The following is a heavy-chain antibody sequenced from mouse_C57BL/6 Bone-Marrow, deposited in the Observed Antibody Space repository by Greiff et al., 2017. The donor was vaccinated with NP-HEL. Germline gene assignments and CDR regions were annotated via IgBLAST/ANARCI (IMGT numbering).Heavy chain of an antibody. CDR2: ISSGGSYT. CDR1: GFTFSSYG. CDR3: ARPDYYRYIDV. J-gene: IGHJ1*03. Sequence: DVKLVESGGDLVKPGGSLTLSCAASGFTFSSYGLSWVRQIPDKRLAWVATISSGGSYTYYPDSVQGRFPISRDKSKNTLYLQMSSLKSEDTAMYYCARPDYYRYIDVWCTGTTVTVSS. D-gene: IGHD2-13*01. V-gene: IGHV5-6*02.